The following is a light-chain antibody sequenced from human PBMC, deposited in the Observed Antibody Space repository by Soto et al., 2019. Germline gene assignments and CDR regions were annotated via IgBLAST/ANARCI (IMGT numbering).Light chain of an antibody. Sequence: QSALTQPSSVSASPGQSISISCTGTSDDIGAYDYVSWYQQHPGKAPKLILYAVSNRPSGVSTRFSGSKSGNTASLTISGVQADDEADYYCSSYRSSDTREVFGTGTKVTVL. V-gene: IGLV2-14*01. CDR3: SSYRSSDTREV. CDR1: SDDIGAYDY. CDR2: AVS. J-gene: IGLJ1*01.